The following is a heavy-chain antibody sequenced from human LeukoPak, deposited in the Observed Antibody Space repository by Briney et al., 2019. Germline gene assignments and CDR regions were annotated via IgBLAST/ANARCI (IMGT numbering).Heavy chain of an antibody. CDR2: ISGSSSTK. CDR1: GFTFSSYS. D-gene: IGHD1-7*01. V-gene: IGHV3-48*01. Sequence: GGSLRLPCAASGFTFSSYSMNWVRQAPGKGLEWLSYISGSSSTKYYADSLKGRFTISRDNAKNSLYLEMSSLRAEDAAVYYCARDTETTHFDYWGQGTLVTVSS. CDR3: ARDTETTHFDY. J-gene: IGHJ4*02.